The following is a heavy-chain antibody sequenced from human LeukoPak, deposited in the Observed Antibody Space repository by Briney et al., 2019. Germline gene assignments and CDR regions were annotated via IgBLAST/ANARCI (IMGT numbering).Heavy chain of an antibody. CDR2: LSPTGGNT. CDR1: GYTFTTYD. CDR3: ARGEAIVGSY. V-gene: IGHV1-8*01. D-gene: IGHD1-26*01. Sequence: AASVKVSCKASGYTFTTYDINWVRQAPGQGLEWLGWLSPTGGNTGYAQKFQGRVTMTRDTSTSTVYMELSSLTSDDTAVYYCARGEAIVGSYWGQGTLVTVSS. J-gene: IGHJ4*02.